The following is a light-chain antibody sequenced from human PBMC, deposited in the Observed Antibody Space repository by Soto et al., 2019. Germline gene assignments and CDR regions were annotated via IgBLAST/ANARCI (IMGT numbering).Light chain of an antibody. Sequence: QSVLTQPPSASGTPGQRVTISCSGSGTNIGSNTVTWYQQLPGTAPKVLIHSDSARPSGVPGQFSASKSGTSASLAISGLQSEDEADYYCTSWDDSLSGPAFGGGTKLTVL. V-gene: IGLV1-44*01. CDR1: GTNIGSNT. CDR2: SDS. J-gene: IGLJ2*01. CDR3: TSWDDSLSGPA.